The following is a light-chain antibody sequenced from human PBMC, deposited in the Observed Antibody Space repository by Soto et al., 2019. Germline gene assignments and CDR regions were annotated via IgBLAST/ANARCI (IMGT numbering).Light chain of an antibody. J-gene: IGLJ1*01. Sequence: ALTQPRSVSGSPGQSVTISCTGTSNDVGGSDSVSWYQHHPGEAPKLIMYDVTKRPSGVPDRFSASKSGNTASLTISRLQAEDETDYYCLSYAGNYIYVFGTGTKVTVL. V-gene: IGLV2-11*01. CDR2: DVT. CDR1: SNDVGGSDS. CDR3: LSYAGNYIYV.